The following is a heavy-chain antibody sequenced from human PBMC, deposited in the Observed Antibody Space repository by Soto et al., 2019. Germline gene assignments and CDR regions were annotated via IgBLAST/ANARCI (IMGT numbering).Heavy chain of an antibody. CDR2: ISSGSVYI. CDR1: GFTFNSYS. J-gene: IGHJ3*01. Sequence: PGGSLRLSCAPSGFTFNSYSVNWVRQAPGKGLEWVASISSGSVYIDFADSVRGRFTISRDDVTNSVSLQMDSLRVEDTGIYYCARYDAFKAFDLWGQGTMVTVSS. CDR3: ARYDAFKAFDL. D-gene: IGHD1-1*01. V-gene: IGHV3-21*06.